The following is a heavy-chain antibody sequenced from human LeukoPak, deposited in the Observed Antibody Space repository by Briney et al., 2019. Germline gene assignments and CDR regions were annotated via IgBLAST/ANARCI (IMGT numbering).Heavy chain of an antibody. CDR3: ARLMSGYWFDP. CDR2: IYYSGST. D-gene: IGHD3-3*01. J-gene: IGHJ5*02. CDR1: GGSISSYY. V-gene: IGHV4-59*08. Sequence: PSETLSLTCTVSGGSISSYYWSWIRQPPGKGLEWIGYIYYSGSTNYNPSLKSRVTISVDTSKNQFSLKLSSVTAADTAVYYCARLMSGYWFDPWGQGTLVTVSS.